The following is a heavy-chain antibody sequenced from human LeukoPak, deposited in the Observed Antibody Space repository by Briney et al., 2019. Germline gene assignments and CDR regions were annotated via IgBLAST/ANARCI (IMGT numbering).Heavy chain of an antibody. V-gene: IGHV3-7*01. J-gene: IGHJ1*01. CDR3: AKEGGAIFLCSSTSCYRFQH. CDR1: GFTFSSYW. D-gene: IGHD2-2*01. CDR2: IKQDGSEK. Sequence: GGSLRLSCAASGFTFSSYWMSWVRQAPGKGLEWVANIKQDGSEKYYVDSVKGRFTISRDNAKNSLYLQMNSLRAEDTAVYYCAKEGGAIFLCSSTSCYRFQHWGQGTLVTVSS.